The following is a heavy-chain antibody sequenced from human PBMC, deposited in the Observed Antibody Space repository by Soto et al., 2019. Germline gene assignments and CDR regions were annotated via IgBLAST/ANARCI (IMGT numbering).Heavy chain of an antibody. CDR2: INPNSGGT. D-gene: IGHD6-13*01. CDR3: ARDGDEAAAGIDY. J-gene: IGHJ4*02. CDR1: GYTFTGYY. V-gene: IGHV1-2*04. Sequence: ASVKVSCKASGYTFTGYYMHWVRQAPGQGLEWMGWINPNSGGTNYAQKFQGWVTMTRDASISTAYMELSRLRSDDTAVYYCARDGDEAAAGIDYWGQGTLVTVSS.